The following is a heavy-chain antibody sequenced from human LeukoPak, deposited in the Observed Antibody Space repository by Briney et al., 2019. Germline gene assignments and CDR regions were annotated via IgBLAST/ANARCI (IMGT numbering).Heavy chain of an antibody. CDR1: GFTVSSNY. Sequence: PGGSLRLSCAAFGFTVSSNYMSWVRQAPGKGLEWVSVIYSGGSTYYADSVKGRFTISRDNSKNTLYLQMNSLRAEDTAVYYCARGTGIAAASDYWGQGTLVTVSS. CDR2: IYSGGST. V-gene: IGHV3-53*01. J-gene: IGHJ4*02. CDR3: ARGTGIAAASDY. D-gene: IGHD6-13*01.